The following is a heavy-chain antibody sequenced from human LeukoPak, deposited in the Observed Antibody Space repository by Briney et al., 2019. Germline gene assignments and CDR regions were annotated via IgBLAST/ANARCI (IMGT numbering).Heavy chain of an antibody. CDR2: IYHSGST. Sequence: SETLSLTCTVSGYSISSGYYWGWIRQPPGKGLEWIGSIYHSGSTYYNPSLKSRVTISVDTSKNQFSLKLSSVTAADTAVYYCARDLRHYDGNWFDPWGQGTLVTVSS. CDR3: ARDLRHYDGNWFDP. V-gene: IGHV4-38-2*02. D-gene: IGHD3-22*01. CDR1: GYSISSGYY. J-gene: IGHJ5*02.